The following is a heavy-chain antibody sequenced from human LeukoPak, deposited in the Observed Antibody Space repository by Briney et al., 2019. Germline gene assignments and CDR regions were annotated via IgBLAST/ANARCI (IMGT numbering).Heavy chain of an antibody. D-gene: IGHD1-7*01. CDR3: ARRPQLRSELDY. CDR2: IYPGDSDT. V-gene: IGHV5-51*01. CDR1: GYSFTTYW. Sequence: GESLKISCKGSGYSFTTYWIGWVRQMPGKGLEWMGNIYPGDSDTRYSPSFQGQVTISADKSTNTAYLQWSSLKASDTAIYYCARRPQLRSELDYWGQGTLVTVSS. J-gene: IGHJ4*02.